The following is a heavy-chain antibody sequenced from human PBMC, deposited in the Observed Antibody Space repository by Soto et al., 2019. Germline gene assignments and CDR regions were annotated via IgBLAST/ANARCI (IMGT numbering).Heavy chain of an antibody. CDR3: AKDVRFGELLWSTFDY. J-gene: IGHJ4*02. CDR1: GFTFDDYA. D-gene: IGHD3-10*01. CDR2: ISWNSGSI. Sequence: DVRLVESGGGLVQPGRSLRLSCAASGFTFDDYAMHWVRQAPGKGLEWVSGISWNSGSIGYADSVKGRYTISRDNAKNSLSLQMNSLRAEDTALYYCAKDVRFGELLWSTFDYWGQGTLVTVSS. V-gene: IGHV3-9*01.